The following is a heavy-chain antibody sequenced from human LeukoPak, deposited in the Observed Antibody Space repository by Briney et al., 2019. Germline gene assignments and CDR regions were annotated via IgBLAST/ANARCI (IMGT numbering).Heavy chain of an antibody. J-gene: IGHJ5*02. Sequence: GGSLRLSCAASGFTFSSYDMHWVRQATGKGLEWASAIGTAGDTYYPGSVKGRFTISRENAKNSLYLQMNSLRAGDTAVYYCARGHSGSYFWFDPWGQGTLVTVSS. V-gene: IGHV3-13*01. CDR1: GFTFSSYD. CDR3: ARGHSGSYFWFDP. D-gene: IGHD1-26*01. CDR2: IGTAGDT.